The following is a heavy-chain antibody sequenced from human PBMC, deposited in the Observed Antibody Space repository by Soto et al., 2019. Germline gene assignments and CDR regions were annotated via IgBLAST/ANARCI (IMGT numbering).Heavy chain of an antibody. CDR1: GYTFTGYY. J-gene: IGHJ6*02. V-gene: IGHV1-2*02. D-gene: IGHD3-10*01. Sequence: ASVKVSCKASGYTFTGYYMHWVLQAPGQGLEWMGWINPNSGGTNYAQKFQGRVTMTRDTSISTAYMELSRLRSDDTAVYYCAREIRVWFGELLYYYGMDVWGQGTTVTVSS. CDR3: AREIRVWFGELLYYYGMDV. CDR2: INPNSGGT.